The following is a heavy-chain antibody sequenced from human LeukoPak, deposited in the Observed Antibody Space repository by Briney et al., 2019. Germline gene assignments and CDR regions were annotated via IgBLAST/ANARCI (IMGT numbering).Heavy chain of an antibody. Sequence: PSETLSLTCTVSGGSMSSYYWSWIRQPSGKGLEWIGYIYHSGTTNYNPSLKSRVTISVDKSKKQFSLKLNSVTAADTAVYYCARAPGVGGGPVAGTNWFDPWGQGTLVTVSS. CDR3: ARAPGVGGGPVAGTNWFDP. D-gene: IGHD6-19*01. V-gene: IGHV4-59*01. J-gene: IGHJ5*02. CDR1: GGSMSSYY. CDR2: IYHSGTT.